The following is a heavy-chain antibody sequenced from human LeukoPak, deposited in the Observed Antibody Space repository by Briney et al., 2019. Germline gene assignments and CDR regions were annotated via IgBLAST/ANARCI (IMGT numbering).Heavy chain of an antibody. CDR3: ARTASSGPYYFDY. CDR1: GGSFSDYN. J-gene: IGHJ4*02. V-gene: IGHV4-34*01. Sequence: SETLSLTCAVYGGSFSDYNWTWIRQPPGKGLEWIGEINDSGSTNYNPSLKSRVTISVDRSKNQFSLKLSSVTAADTAVYYCARTASSGPYYFDYWGQGTLVTVSS. CDR2: INDSGST. D-gene: IGHD3-22*01.